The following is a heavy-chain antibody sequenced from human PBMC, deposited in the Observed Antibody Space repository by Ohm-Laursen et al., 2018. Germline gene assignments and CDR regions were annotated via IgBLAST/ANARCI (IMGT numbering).Heavy chain of an antibody. CDR1: GDTFSSYA. D-gene: IGHD1-7*01. V-gene: IGHV1-8*01. CDR3: ARGRLSGTRRALDI. CDR2: MNPKSGDT. Sequence: ASVKVSCKASGDTFSSYAISWVRQASGQGLEWMGWMNPKSGDTGYAHKFQGRVTMARNASISTANMEMSSLRSEDTAVYYCARGRLSGTRRALDIWGQGTMVTVSS. J-gene: IGHJ3*02.